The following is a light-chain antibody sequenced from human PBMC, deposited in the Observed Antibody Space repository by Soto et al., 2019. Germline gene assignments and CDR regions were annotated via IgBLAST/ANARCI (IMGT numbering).Light chain of an antibody. CDR3: LEHSTAPRR. V-gene: IGKV1-5*01. J-gene: IGKJ1*01. CDR2: AAS. Sequence: DIQMTQSPSTLSASVGDRVTITCRASQSISSWLAWYQQKPAKAPKRLIYAASSLQSGVPSRFSGSGSGTEFTRTISSLQAEDSATYFYLEHSTAPRRYGQGTKVEIK. CDR1: QSISSW.